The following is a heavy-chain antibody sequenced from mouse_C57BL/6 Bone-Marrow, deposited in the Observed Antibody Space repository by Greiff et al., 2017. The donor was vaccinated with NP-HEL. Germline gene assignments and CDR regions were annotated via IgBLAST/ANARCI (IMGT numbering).Heavy chain of an antibody. CDR3: TTYGGNYEYFDV. V-gene: IGHV14-4*01. CDR1: GFNIKDDY. J-gene: IGHJ1*03. Sequence: EVQLQQSGAELVRPGASVKLSCTASGFNIKDDYMHWVKQRPEQGLEWIGWIDPENGDTEYASKFQGKATITADTSSNTAYLQLSSLTSEDTAVYYCTTYGGNYEYFDVWGTGTTVTVAS. CDR2: IDPENGDT. D-gene: IGHD1-1*02.